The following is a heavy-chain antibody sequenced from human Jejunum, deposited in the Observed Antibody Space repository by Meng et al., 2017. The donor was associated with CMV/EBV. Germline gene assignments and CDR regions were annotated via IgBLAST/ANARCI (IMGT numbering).Heavy chain of an antibody. Sequence: CSVSGGSISNCYWTCIRQPPGKGLEWVAHVYSSGSANYNPSLQSRVTMSVDASKNQFFLNLSSVTAADTAVYYCARGHGLLRPSDTWGQGLLVTVSS. CDR2: VYSSGSA. CDR3: ARGHGLLRPSDT. J-gene: IGHJ4*02. CDR1: GGSISNCY. V-gene: IGHV4-4*07. D-gene: IGHD2-21*01.